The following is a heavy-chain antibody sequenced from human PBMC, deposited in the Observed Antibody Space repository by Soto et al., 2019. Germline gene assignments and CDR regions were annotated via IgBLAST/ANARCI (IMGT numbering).Heavy chain of an antibody. Sequence: GGSLRLSCAASGFTFSSYAMSWVRQAPGKGLEWVSAISGSGGSTYYADSVKGRFTISRDNSKNTLYLQMNSLRAEDTAVYYCAKDRGTTVTDNDAFDIWGQGTMVTVSS. CDR3: AKDRGTTVTDNDAFDI. CDR1: GFTFSSYA. D-gene: IGHD4-17*01. CDR2: ISGSGGST. V-gene: IGHV3-23*01. J-gene: IGHJ3*02.